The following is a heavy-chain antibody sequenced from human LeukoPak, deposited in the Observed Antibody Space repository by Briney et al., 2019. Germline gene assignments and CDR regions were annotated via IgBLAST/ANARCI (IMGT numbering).Heavy chain of an antibody. Sequence: TSVKVSCKASGYTFTSYDINWVRRATGQGLEWMGWMNPNSGNTGYAQKFQGRVTMTRNTSISTAYMELSSLRSEDTAVYYCARGKYSSSWYSYYYYYGMDVWGQGTTVTVSS. D-gene: IGHD6-13*01. CDR3: ARGKYSSSWYSYYYYYGMDV. CDR2: MNPNSGNT. V-gene: IGHV1-8*01. J-gene: IGHJ6*02. CDR1: GYTFTSYD.